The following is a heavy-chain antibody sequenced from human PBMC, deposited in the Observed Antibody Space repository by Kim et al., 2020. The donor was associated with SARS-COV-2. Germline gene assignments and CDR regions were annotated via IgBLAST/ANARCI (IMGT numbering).Heavy chain of an antibody. J-gene: IGHJ4*02. CDR3: ARDREAVAEEIFDY. V-gene: IGHV1-46*01. Sequence: AQKFQGRVTMTRDTSTSTVYMELSSLRSEDTAVYYCARDREAVAEEIFDYWGQGTLVTVSS. D-gene: IGHD6-19*01.